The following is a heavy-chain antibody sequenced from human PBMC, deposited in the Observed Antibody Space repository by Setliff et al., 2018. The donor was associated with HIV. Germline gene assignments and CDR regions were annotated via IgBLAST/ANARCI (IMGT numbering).Heavy chain of an antibody. CDR1: GFMFSNYA. D-gene: IGHD1-26*01. V-gene: IGHV3-23*01. Sequence: GGSLRLSCAVSGFMFSNYAMNWVRQGPGRELEWVSAIRGNGVDRFYTDSVRGRFTISRDNSKNTLYLQMSSLRADDTAIYYCARDDGRSLFLDYWGQGTLVTASS. CDR2: IRGNGVDR. CDR3: ARDDGRSLFLDY. J-gene: IGHJ4*02.